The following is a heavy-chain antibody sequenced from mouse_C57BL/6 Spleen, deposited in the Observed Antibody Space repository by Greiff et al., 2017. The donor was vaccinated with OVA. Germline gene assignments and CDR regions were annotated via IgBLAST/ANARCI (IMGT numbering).Heavy chain of an antibody. CDR2: IYPRSGNT. Sequence: QVQLQQSGAELARPGASVKLSCKASGYTFTSYGISWVKQRTGQGLEWIGEIYPRSGNTYYNEKFKGKATLTADKSSSTAYMELRSLTSEDSAVYVCARERGSTMVTTWYFDVWGTGTTVTVSS. D-gene: IGHD2-2*01. J-gene: IGHJ1*03. CDR1: GYTFTSYG. V-gene: IGHV1-81*01. CDR3: ARERGSTMVTTWYFDV.